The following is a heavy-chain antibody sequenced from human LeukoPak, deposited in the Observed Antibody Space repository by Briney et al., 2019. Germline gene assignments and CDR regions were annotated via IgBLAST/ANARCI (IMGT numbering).Heavy chain of an antibody. CDR2: IRYDGSNK. D-gene: IGHD6-13*01. J-gene: IGHJ4*02. CDR1: GFTFSSYE. CDR3: AKSAAAAGTFDY. Sequence: AGGSLRLSCAASGFTFSSYEMNWVRQAPGKGLEWVAFIRYDGSNKYYADSVKGRFTISRDNSKNTLYLQMNSLRAEDTAVYYCAKSAAAAGTFDYWGQGTLVTVSS. V-gene: IGHV3-30*02.